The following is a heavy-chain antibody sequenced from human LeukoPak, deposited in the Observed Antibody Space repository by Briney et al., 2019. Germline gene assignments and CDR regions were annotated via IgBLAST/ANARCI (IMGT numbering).Heavy chain of an antibody. CDR2: IRPSGSGT. CDR3: ARGGPQWLVLRKRFYFDS. CDR1: GYTFTSYY. D-gene: IGHD6-19*01. J-gene: IGHJ4*02. Sequence: ASVKVSCKSSGYTFTSYYIHWVRQAPGQGLEWMGIIRPSGSGTGYAQNFQGRVTMTRDTSTSTVYMELSSLRSEDTAVYFCARGGPQWLVLRKRFYFDSWGQGTLVTVSS. V-gene: IGHV1-46*01.